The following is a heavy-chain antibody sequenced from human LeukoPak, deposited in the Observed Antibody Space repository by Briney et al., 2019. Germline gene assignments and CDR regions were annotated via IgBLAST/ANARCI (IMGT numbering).Heavy chain of an antibody. V-gene: IGHV1-24*01. Sequence: ASVKVSCKASGYTFTGYYMHWVRQAPGKGLGWMGGFDPEDGETIYAQKFQGRVTMTEDTSTDTAYMELSSLRSEDPAVYYCATARYSSGWQVSFDYWGQGTLVTVSS. CDR1: GYTFTGYY. J-gene: IGHJ4*02. D-gene: IGHD6-19*01. CDR2: FDPEDGET. CDR3: ATARYSSGWQVSFDY.